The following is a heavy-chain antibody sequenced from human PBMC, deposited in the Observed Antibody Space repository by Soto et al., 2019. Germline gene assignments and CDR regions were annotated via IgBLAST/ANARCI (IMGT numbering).Heavy chain of an antibody. J-gene: IGHJ6*03. CDR3: ARDSYYYGSGRGYYYYYMDV. V-gene: IGHV3-21*01. D-gene: IGHD3-10*01. Sequence: GGSLRLSCAASGFTFSSYSMNWVRQAPGKGLEWVSSISSSSSYIYYADSVKGRFTISRDNAKNSLYLQMNSLRAEDTAVYYCARDSYYYGSGRGYYYYYMDVWGKGTTVTVSS. CDR1: GFTFSSYS. CDR2: ISSSSSYI.